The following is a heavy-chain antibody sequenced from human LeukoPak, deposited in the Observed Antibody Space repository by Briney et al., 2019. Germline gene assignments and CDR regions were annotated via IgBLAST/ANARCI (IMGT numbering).Heavy chain of an antibody. V-gene: IGHV1-2*02. D-gene: IGHD6-13*01. Sequence: LRASVKVSCKASGYTFTGYYMHWVRQAPGQGLEWMGWINPNSGGTNYAQKFQGRVTMTRDTSISTAYMELSRLRSDDTAVYYCARGVRRIAAAGTGDYWGQGTLVTLSS. J-gene: IGHJ4*02. CDR2: INPNSGGT. CDR1: GYTFTGYY. CDR3: ARGVRRIAAAGTGDY.